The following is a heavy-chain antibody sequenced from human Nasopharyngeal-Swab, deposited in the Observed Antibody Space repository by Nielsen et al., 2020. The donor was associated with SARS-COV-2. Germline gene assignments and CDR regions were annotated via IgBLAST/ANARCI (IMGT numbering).Heavy chain of an antibody. D-gene: IGHD3-10*01. CDR1: GFTFDDYA. Sequence: SLKISCAASGFTFDDYAMHWVRQAPGKGLEWVSGISWNSGSIGYADSVKGRFTISGDNAKNSLYLQMNSLRAEDTALYYCAKLPPSAGDYYGSGSLPEVWGQGTLVTVSS. V-gene: IGHV3-9*01. CDR3: AKLPPSAGDYYGSGSLPEV. J-gene: IGHJ4*02. CDR2: ISWNSGSI.